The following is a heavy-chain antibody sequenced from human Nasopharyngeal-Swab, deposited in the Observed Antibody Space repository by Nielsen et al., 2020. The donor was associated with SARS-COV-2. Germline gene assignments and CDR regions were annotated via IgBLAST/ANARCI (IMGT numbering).Heavy chain of an antibody. CDR3: ARQTGMDV. Sequence: SETLSLTCTVSGGSIMSSSYYWGWIRQPPGKGLEWIGAIYYTGSAHYSPSLKSRVTISVDTSRNQFFLRVASVTAEDTAVYYCARQTGMDVWGQGTSVTVSS. CDR2: IYYTGSA. V-gene: IGHV4-39*01. J-gene: IGHJ6*02. CDR1: GGSIMSSSYY.